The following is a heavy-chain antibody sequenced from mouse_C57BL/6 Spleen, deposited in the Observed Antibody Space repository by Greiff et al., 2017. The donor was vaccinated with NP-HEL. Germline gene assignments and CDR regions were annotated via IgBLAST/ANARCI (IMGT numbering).Heavy chain of an antibody. V-gene: IGHV1-50*01. J-gene: IGHJ3*01. Sequence: VQLQQSGAELVKPGASVKLSCKASGYTFTSYWMQWVKQRPGQGLEWIGEIDPSDSYTNYNQKFKGKATLTVDTSSSTAYMQLSSLTSEDSAVYYWARMVTTRTWFAYWGQGTLVTVSA. CDR2: IDPSDSYT. CDR1: GYTFTSYW. D-gene: IGHD2-2*01. CDR3: ARMVTTRTWFAY.